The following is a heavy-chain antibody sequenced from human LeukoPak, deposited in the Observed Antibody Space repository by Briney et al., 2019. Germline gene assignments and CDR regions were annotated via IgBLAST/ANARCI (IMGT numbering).Heavy chain of an antibody. Sequence: SETLSLTRTVSGGSISSGDYYWSWIRQPPGKGLEWIGYIYYSGSTYYNPSLKSRVTISVDTSKNQFSLKLSSVTAADTAVYYCARAGYYDFWSGYFPDVWGKGTTVTVSS. CDR1: GGSISSGDYY. V-gene: IGHV4-30-4*08. CDR3: ARAGYYDFWSGYFPDV. D-gene: IGHD3-3*01. CDR2: IYYSGST. J-gene: IGHJ6*04.